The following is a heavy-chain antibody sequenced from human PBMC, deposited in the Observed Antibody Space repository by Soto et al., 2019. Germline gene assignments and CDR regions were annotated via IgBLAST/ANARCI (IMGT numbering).Heavy chain of an antibody. CDR1: GYSFSNYW. V-gene: IGHV5-51*01. CDR3: SRHEPPRHGYNYAVLDY. CDR2: INPSDSDT. Sequence: ESLKISCKGSGYSFSNYWIGWVRQMPGKGLEWMGIINPSDSDTRYNPSFQGQVAMSADKSISTAYLQWSSLKASDTAMYYWSRHEPPRHGYNYAVLDYCGLGSLVTGSS. D-gene: IGHD5-12*01. J-gene: IGHJ4*02.